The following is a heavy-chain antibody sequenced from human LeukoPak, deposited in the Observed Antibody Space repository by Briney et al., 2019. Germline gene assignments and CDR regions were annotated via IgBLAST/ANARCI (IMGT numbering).Heavy chain of an antibody. D-gene: IGHD2-21*01. CDR1: GFTFDDYA. V-gene: IGHV3-9*01. CDR2: ISWNSGSI. CDR3: AKEAHTVARGAFDI. J-gene: IGHJ3*02. Sequence: GRSLRLSCAASGFTFDDYAMHWVRQAPGKGLEWVSGISWNSGSIGYADSVKGRFTISRDNAKNSLYLQMNSLRAEDTALYYCAKEAHTVARGAFDIWGQGTMVTVSS.